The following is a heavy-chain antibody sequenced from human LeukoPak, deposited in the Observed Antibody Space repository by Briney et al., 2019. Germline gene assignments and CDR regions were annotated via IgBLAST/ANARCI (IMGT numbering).Heavy chain of an antibody. J-gene: IGHJ3*02. Sequence: PGGSLRLSCAASGVTFSDHYMDWVRQAPGRGLEWVGRTGNKANSYTTEYAASVKGRFTISRDDSKRSLYLQMNSLKTEDTAVYYCTRGYSSVSIYAFDIWGQGTMVTVSS. CDR2: TGNKANSYTT. V-gene: IGHV3-72*01. CDR3: TRGYSSVSIYAFDI. D-gene: IGHD6-19*01. CDR1: GVTFSDHY.